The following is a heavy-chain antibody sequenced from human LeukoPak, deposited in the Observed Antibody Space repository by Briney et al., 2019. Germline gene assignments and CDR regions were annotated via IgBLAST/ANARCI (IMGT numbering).Heavy chain of an antibody. V-gene: IGHV3-23*01. Sequence: PGGSLRLSCAASGFTFDDYAMSWVRQAPGKGLEWVSAISGSGGSTYYADSVKGRFTISRDNSKNTLYLQMNSLRAEDTAVYYCAKAIVVVPAAYDYWGQGTLVTVSS. J-gene: IGHJ4*02. CDR3: AKAIVVVPAAYDY. D-gene: IGHD2-2*01. CDR1: GFTFDDYA. CDR2: ISGSGGST.